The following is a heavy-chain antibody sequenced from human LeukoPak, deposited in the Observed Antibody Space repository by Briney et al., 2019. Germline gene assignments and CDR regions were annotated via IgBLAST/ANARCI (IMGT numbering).Heavy chain of an antibody. CDR1: GYTFTGYY. V-gene: IGHV1-2*02. CDR3: ASSRGFLEWLFDY. CDR2: INPNSGGT. Sequence: ASVKVSCKASGYTFTGYYMHWVRQAPGQGLEWMGWINPNSGGTNYAQKFQGRVTMTRDTSISTAYMELSRLRSDDTAVYYCASSRGFLEWLFDYWGQGTLVTVSS. J-gene: IGHJ4*02. D-gene: IGHD3-3*01.